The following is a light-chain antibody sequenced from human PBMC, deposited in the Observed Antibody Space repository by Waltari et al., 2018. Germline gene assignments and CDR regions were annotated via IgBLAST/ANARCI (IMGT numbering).Light chain of an antibody. Sequence: QLVLTQSPSASASLGASVKLTCTLSSGHRSHLIPWVPRQPEKGPRCLMTVNSDGSHTKGDEIPDRFSGSSSGAERYLTISSLQSEDEADYYCQTGGHGTWVFGGGTRLTVL. CDR2: VNSDGSH. J-gene: IGLJ3*02. CDR1: SGHRSHL. CDR3: QTGGHGTWV. V-gene: IGLV4-69*01.